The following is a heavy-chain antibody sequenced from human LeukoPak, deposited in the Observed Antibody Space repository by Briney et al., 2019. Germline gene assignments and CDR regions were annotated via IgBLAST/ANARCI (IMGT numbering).Heavy chain of an antibody. CDR2: ISSSSSNI. Sequence: PGGSLRLSCAASGFTFSSYSMNWVRQAPGKGLEWVSYISSSSSNIYYADSVKGQFTIPRDNAKNSLYLQMNSLRAEDTAVYYCASRYGDYDDYWGQGTLVTVSS. CDR1: GFTFSSYS. J-gene: IGHJ4*02. V-gene: IGHV3-48*01. D-gene: IGHD4-17*01. CDR3: ASRYGDYDDY.